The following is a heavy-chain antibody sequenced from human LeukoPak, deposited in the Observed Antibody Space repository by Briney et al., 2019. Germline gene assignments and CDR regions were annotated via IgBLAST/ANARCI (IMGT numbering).Heavy chain of an antibody. CDR1: KYTFIGYY. V-gene: IGHV1-2*02. CDR2: INPNSGGT. CDR3: ARGHTVRSFDY. Sequence: SVNVSCKASKYTFIGYYMHWVRQAPGQGLEWMGWINPNSGGTNYAQKFQGRVTMTRDTSISTAYMELSRLRSDDTAVYYCARGHTVRSFDYWGQGTLVSVSS. D-gene: IGHD4-11*01. J-gene: IGHJ4*02.